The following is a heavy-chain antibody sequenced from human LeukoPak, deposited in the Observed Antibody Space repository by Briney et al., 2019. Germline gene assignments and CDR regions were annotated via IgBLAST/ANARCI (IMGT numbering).Heavy chain of an antibody. CDR3: ARDQYDTWSRRGNFDS. J-gene: IGHJ4*02. CDR1: GFTFGKYW. V-gene: IGHV3-7*03. CDR2: IKLDGSEK. D-gene: IGHD3-3*01. Sequence: PGGSLRLSCVASGFTFGKYWMSWVRQARGKGREWVANIKLDGSEKNYVDSVKGRFTISSDNTKNSLYLQMNSLRAEDTAVFYCARDQYDTWSRRGNFDSWGQGTLVIVSS.